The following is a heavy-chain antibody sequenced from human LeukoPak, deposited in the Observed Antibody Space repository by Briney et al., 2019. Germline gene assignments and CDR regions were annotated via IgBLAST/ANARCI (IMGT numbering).Heavy chain of an antibody. Sequence: SETLSLTCTVSGGSVSSGSYYWIWIRQPPGKGLEWIGYIYYSGSTNYNPSLKSRVTISVDTSKNQFSLKLSSVTAADTAVYYCARDWYNWNDGKGNWFDPWGQGTLVTVSS. D-gene: IGHD1-20*01. CDR3: ARDWYNWNDGKGNWFDP. CDR2: IYYSGST. V-gene: IGHV4-61*01. J-gene: IGHJ5*02. CDR1: GGSVSSGSYY.